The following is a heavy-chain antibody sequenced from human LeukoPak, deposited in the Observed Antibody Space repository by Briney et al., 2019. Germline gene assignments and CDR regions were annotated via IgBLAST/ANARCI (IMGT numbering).Heavy chain of an antibody. J-gene: IGHJ4*02. V-gene: IGHV4-38-2*01. Sequence: SETLSLTCAVSGYSISSGYHWGWIRQPPGKGLEWIGSIYHSGSTYYNPSLKSRVTISVDTSKNQFSLKLSSVTAADTAVYYCASYDFWSGSYWGQGTLVTVSS. CDR1: GYSISSGYH. CDR2: IYHSGST. CDR3: ASYDFWSGSY. D-gene: IGHD3-3*01.